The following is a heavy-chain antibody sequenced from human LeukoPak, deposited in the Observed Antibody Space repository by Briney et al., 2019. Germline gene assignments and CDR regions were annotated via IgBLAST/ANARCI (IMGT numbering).Heavy chain of an antibody. CDR1: GGSISSYY. J-gene: IGHJ5*02. Sequence: SETLSLTCTVSGGSISSYYWSWIRQPPGKGLEWIGYIYTRGSTSYNPSLKSRVTISVDTSKNQFSLKMSSGTAADTAVYYCARLEYGSWFDPWGQGTLVTVSS. V-gene: IGHV4-4*09. D-gene: IGHD2/OR15-2a*01. CDR2: IYTRGST. CDR3: ARLEYGSWFDP.